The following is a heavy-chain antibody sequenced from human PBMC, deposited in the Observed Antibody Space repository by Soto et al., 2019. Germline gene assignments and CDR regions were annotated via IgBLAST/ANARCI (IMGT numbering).Heavy chain of an antibody. J-gene: IGHJ4*02. CDR1: GYSFTSYG. V-gene: IGHV1-18*01. CDR3: ARDLGQQLVDY. Sequence: QVQLVQSGAEVKKPGASVKVSCKASGYSFTSYGISWVRQAPGQGLAWMGWISAYNGNKKYAQKLQGRVTMTTDTYKSTAYMELRSLRSDDTAVYYCARDLGQQLVDYWGQGTLVTVSS. CDR2: ISAYNGNK. D-gene: IGHD6-13*01.